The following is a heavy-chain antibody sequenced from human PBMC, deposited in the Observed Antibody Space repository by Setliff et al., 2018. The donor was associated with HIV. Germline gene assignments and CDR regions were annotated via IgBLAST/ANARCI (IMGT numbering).Heavy chain of an antibody. CDR1: GFTFSSYG. CDR2: IRYDGSNK. CDR3: AKDHTQGLPPYYWYYYMDG. Sequence: GGSLRLSCAASGFTFSSYGMHWVRQAPGKGLEWVAFIRYDGSNKYYADSVKGRFTISRDNSKNTLYLQMNSLRAEGTAVYYCAKDHTQGLPPYYWYYYMDGWGKGTTVTVSS. D-gene: IGHD6-19*01. V-gene: IGHV3-30*02. J-gene: IGHJ6*03.